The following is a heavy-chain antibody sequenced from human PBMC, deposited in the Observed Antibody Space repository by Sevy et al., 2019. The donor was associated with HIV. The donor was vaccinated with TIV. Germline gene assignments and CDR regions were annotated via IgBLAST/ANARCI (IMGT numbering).Heavy chain of an antibody. Sequence: SETLSLTCTVSGGSVSSGSYYWSWIRQPPGKGLEWIGHIYYSGSTNYNPSHKSRVTMSVDTSKNQFSLKLSSVTAADTAVYYCAREGAVREGEYWFDPWGQGPLVTVSS. D-gene: IGHD3-16*01. J-gene: IGHJ5*02. CDR1: GGSVSSGSYY. CDR3: AREGAVREGEYWFDP. V-gene: IGHV4-61*01. CDR2: IYYSGST.